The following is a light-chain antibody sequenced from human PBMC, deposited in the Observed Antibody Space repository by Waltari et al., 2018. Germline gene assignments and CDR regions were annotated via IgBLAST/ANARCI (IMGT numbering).Light chain of an antibody. CDR3: QQYDNVPLT. V-gene: IGKV1-33*01. CDR2: DAS. CDR1: QDIINH. J-gene: IGKJ3*01. Sequence: DIQMTQSPSSLSAYVGDRVTITCQASQDIINHLSWYQQKPGKAPKLLIYDASNLETGVLSRFSGSGSGTDFTFTISSLQPEDTATYYCQQYDNVPLTFGPGTKVDIK.